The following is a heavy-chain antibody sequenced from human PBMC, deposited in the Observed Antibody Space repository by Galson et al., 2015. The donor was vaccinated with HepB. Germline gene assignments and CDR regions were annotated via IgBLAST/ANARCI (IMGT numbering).Heavy chain of an antibody. CDR2: INTNTGNP. V-gene: IGHV7-4-1*02. D-gene: IGHD3-22*01. Sequence: SCKASGYTFNNYGINWVRQAPGQGLEWMGRINTNTGNPTYAQGFTGRFVFSLDTSVSTAYLQISSLKAEDTAFYFCARAEGSGYYYVGYWGQGTLVTVSS. CDR3: ARAEGSGYYYVGY. J-gene: IGHJ4*02. CDR1: GYTFNNYG.